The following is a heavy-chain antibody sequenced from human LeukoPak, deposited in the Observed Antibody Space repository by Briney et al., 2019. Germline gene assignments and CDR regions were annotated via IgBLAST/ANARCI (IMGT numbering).Heavy chain of an antibody. V-gene: IGHV4-39*01. Sequence: PSETLSLTCAVSGGSISSSIYYWGWLRQPPGKGLEWIGSIYYSGSTYYNPSRKRRLTISVYTSKNKFSLKLSSVTAADTAVYYCARSVRQVVSTFDYWGQGTLVTVSS. D-gene: IGHD3-22*01. J-gene: IGHJ4*02. CDR2: IYYSGST. CDR3: ARSVRQVVSTFDY. CDR1: GGSISSSIYY.